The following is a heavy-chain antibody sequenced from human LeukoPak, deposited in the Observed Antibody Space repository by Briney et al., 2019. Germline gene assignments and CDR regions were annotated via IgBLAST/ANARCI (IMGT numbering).Heavy chain of an antibody. CDR2: TYYRSKWYN. CDR1: GDIVSSNSAS. V-gene: IGHV6-1*01. CDR3: TRGSFFDY. D-gene: IGHD6-6*01. Sequence: SQTLSLTCAISGDIVSSNSASWNWIKQSPSRGLEWLGRTYYRSKWYNDYAVSVKSRITINPDTTKNQFSLQLNSVTPEDTAVYYCTRGSFFDYWGQGTRVTVSS. J-gene: IGHJ4*02.